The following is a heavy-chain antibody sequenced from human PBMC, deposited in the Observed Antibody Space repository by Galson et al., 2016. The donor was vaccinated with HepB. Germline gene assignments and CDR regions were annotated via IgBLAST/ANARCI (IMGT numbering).Heavy chain of an antibody. Sequence: SLRLSCAASGFTFRHFVMTWVRQAPGKGLQWVSAITGRGDSTYYADSVKGRFSVSRDNSQNILFLKMDNLRVEDTAVYYCVREGFRSSMNSYLADWYYYYGTDVWGRGTTVTV. D-gene: IGHD6-13*01. J-gene: IGHJ6*04. V-gene: IGHV3-23*01. CDR3: VREGFRSSMNSYLADWYYYYGTDV. CDR1: GFTFRHFV. CDR2: ITGRGDST.